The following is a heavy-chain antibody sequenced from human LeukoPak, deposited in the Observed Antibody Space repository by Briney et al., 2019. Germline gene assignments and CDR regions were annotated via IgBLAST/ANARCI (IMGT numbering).Heavy chain of an antibody. D-gene: IGHD3-9*01. J-gene: IGHJ4*02. CDR2: IYYSGST. Sequence: SETLSLTCTVSGGSISGSSYYWGWIRQPPGKGLEWIGSIYYSGSTYYKPSLKSRVTISLDTSKNQFSLKLISVTAADTAVYYCARGSYDILTGFSTLGEYWGQGTLLTVSS. V-gene: IGHV4-39*01. CDR3: ARGSYDILTGFSTLGEY. CDR1: GGSISGSSYY.